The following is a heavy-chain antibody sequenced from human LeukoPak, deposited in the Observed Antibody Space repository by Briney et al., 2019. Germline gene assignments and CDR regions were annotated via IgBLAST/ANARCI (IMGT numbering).Heavy chain of an antibody. J-gene: IGHJ4*02. V-gene: IGHV3-23*01. D-gene: IGHD2-15*01. CDR1: GFTFNSYS. CDR2: ISGSGSDT. CDR3: SKKSPTDATVGNYFGN. Sequence: GGSLRLSCAASGFTFNSYSMNWVRQAPGKGLEWVSGISGSGSDTYYVDSVKGRFTISRDNSKNTAYLEMSSLRGEDTAVYYCSKKSPTDATVGNYFGNWGQGTLVTVSS.